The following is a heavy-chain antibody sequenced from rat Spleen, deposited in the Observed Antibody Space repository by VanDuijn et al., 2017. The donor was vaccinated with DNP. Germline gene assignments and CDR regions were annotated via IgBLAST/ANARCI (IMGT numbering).Heavy chain of an antibody. J-gene: IGHJ4*01. D-gene: IGHD1-11*01. CDR2: ISYDGSST. Sequence: EVQLVESGGGLVQPGRSLKLSCAASGFTFSDYNMAWVRQAPKKGLEWVATISYDGSSTYYRDSVKGRFTISRDNAKSTLYLQMDSLRSEDTATFYCARHPTGPYAMDAWGQGTSVTVSS. CDR1: GFTFSDYN. CDR3: ARHPTGPYAMDA. V-gene: IGHV5-7*01.